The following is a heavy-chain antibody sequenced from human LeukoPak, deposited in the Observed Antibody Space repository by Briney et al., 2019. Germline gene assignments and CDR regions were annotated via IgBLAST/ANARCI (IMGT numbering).Heavy chain of an antibody. D-gene: IGHD3-22*01. CDR2: INHSGIT. J-gene: IGHJ2*01. Sequence: PSETLSLTCAVYGGSFSGYYWSWIRQPPGKGLEWIGEINHSGITNYNPSLKSRVTISVDTSKNQFSLKLSSVTAADTAVYYCARGRGGIARKYDSSTTRYFDLWGRGTLVTVSS. V-gene: IGHV4-34*01. CDR1: GGSFSGYY. CDR3: ARGRGGIARKYDSSTTRYFDL.